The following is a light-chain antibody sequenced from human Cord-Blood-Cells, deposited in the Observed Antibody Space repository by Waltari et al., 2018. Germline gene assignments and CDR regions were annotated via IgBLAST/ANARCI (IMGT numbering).Light chain of an antibody. CDR3: NSRDSSGNHLV. CDR1: SLRSYY. J-gene: IGLJ2*01. V-gene: IGLV3-19*01. Sequence: SSELTQDPAVSVALGHTVRITCQGDSLRSYYASWYQQKPGQAPFLVIYGNNNRPSGIPDRFSGSSSGNTASLTITGAQAEDEADYYCNSRDSSGNHLVFGGGTKLTVL. CDR2: GNN.